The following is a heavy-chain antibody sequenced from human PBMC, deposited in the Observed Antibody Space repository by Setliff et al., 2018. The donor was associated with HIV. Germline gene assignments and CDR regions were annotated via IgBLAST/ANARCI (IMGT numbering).Heavy chain of an antibody. Sequence: LSLTCTVSGGSISGTYYWNWIRQPAGKGLEWVGRIYKSGSSNANPSLKSRVTMSVDTSRNQLSLTLKSVTAADTAVYYCARADCTSTSCFFGLGGGFFDSWGRGALVTVSS. D-gene: IGHD2-2*01. CDR1: GGSISGTYY. CDR2: IYKSGSS. CDR3: ARADCTSTSCFFGLGGGFFDS. V-gene: IGHV4-61*02. J-gene: IGHJ4*02.